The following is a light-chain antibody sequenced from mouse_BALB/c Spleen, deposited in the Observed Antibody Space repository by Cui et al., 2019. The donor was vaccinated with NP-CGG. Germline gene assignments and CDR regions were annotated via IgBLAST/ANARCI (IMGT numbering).Light chain of an antibody. J-gene: IGLJ1*01. CDR3: ALWYSNHWV. CDR1: TGAVTTSNY. Sequence: QAVVTQESALTTSPGETVTLTCRSSTGAVTTSNYANWVQEKPDHLFTGLIGGINNRAPGVPARFSSSLIGDKAALTITGAQTEDEAIYFCALWYSNHWVFGGGTKLTVL. CDR2: GIN. V-gene: IGLV1*01.